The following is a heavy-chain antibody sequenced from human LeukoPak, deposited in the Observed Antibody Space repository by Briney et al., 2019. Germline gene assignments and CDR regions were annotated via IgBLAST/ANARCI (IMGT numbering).Heavy chain of an antibody. V-gene: IGHV1-2*02. CDR1: GYTFTGYY. J-gene: IGHJ6*03. CDR2: INPNSGGT. Sequence: ASVKVSCKASGYTFTGYYMHWVRQAPGQGLEWMGWINPNSGGTNYAQKFQGRVTMTRDTSISTAYMELSRLRSDDTAVYYCARNEYYDILTGYSTNYYYYYMDVWGKGTTVTISS. CDR3: ARNEYYDILTGYSTNYYYYYMDV. D-gene: IGHD3-9*01.